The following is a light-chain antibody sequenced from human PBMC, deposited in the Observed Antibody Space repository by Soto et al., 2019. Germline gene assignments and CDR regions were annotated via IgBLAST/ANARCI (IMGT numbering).Light chain of an antibody. CDR1: QSVSSY. CDR2: DAS. CDR3: QQHSNWLYT. J-gene: IGKJ2*01. Sequence: EIVLTQSPATLSVSPGEGATLSCRASQSVSSYLAWYQQKPGQAPRLLIYDASTRATGIPARFSGSGSGTDFTLTITSLEPEDFAVYYCQQHSNWLYTFGEGTKVEIK. V-gene: IGKV3-11*01.